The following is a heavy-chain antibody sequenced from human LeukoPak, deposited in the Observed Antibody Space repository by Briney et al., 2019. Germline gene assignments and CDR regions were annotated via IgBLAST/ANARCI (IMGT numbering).Heavy chain of an antibody. J-gene: IGHJ4*02. CDR3: AKGRFPIGFEY. D-gene: IGHD2/OR15-2a*01. CDR1: GDSVSSTSAT. Sequence: SQTLSLTCAISGDSVSSTSATWNWIRHSPARGLEWLGRTYFRSKWNSDYALSVKSRISINPDTPKNHFSLHLNSVTPEDTAVYYCAKGRFPIGFEYWGQGTLVTVFS. CDR2: TYFRSKWNS. V-gene: IGHV6-1*01.